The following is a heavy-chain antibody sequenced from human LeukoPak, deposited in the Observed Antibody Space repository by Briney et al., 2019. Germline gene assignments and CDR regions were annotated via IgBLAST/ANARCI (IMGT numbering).Heavy chain of an antibody. CDR1: GGSISPYY. J-gene: IGHJ3*02. Sequence: PSETLSLTCTVPGGSISPYYWSWIRQPPGKGLEWIGYIYYSGSTNYNPSLKSRVTISVDTSKNQFSLKLSSVTAADTAVYYCARSEDYDSSGYYPNDAFDIWGQGTMVTVSS. CDR3: ARSEDYDSSGYYPNDAFDI. CDR2: IYYSGST. V-gene: IGHV4-59*01. D-gene: IGHD3-22*01.